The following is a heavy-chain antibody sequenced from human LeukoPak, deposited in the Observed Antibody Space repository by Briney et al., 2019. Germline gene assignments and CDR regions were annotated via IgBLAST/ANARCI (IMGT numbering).Heavy chain of an antibody. J-gene: IGHJ3*02. CDR3: ARDVRDAFDI. Sequence: GGSLRLSCAVSGFIVSSNRMSWVRQAPGKGLEWVSIIYGGGSIYYSDSVKDRFTISRDNSKNTMYLQMNSLRAEDTAVYYCARDVRDAFDIWGQGTMVTVSS. CDR2: IYGGGSI. V-gene: IGHV3-66*02. CDR1: GFIVSSNR.